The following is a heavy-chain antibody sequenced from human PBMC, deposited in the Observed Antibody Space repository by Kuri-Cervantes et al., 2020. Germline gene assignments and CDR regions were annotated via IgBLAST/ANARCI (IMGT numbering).Heavy chain of an antibody. V-gene: IGHV1-3*02. J-gene: IGHJ4*02. D-gene: IGHD3-22*01. CDR3: ARDPNYYDSSGYIDY. Sequence: ASVKVSCKASGYTFTSYAMHWVRQAPGQRLEWMGWSNAGNGNTKYSQEFQGRVTITRDTSASTAYMELSSLRSEDMAVYYCARDPNYYDSSGYIDYWGQGTLVTVSS. CDR2: SNAGNGNT. CDR1: GYTFTSYA.